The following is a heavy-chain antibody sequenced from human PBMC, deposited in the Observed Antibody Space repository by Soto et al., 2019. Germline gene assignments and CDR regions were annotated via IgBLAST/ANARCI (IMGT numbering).Heavy chain of an antibody. CDR2: IIPILGIA. CDR3: ARVYCSGGSCYQIDY. J-gene: IGHJ4*02. D-gene: IGHD2-15*01. CDR1: GGTFSSYT. Sequence: SVKVSCKASGGTFSSYTISWVRQAPGQGLEWMGRIIPILGIANYAQKFQGRVTITADKSTSTAYMELSSLRSEDTAVYYCARVYCSGGSCYQIDYWGQGTLVTVS. V-gene: IGHV1-69*02.